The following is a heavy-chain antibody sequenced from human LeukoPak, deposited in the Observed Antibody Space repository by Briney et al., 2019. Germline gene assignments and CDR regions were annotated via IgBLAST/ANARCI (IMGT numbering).Heavy chain of an antibody. Sequence: SETLSLTCAVYGVSFSGYYWSWIRQPPGKGLEWIGEINHSGSTSYNPPLKSRVTISVDTSKNQFSLKLSSVTAADTAVYYCARRMTTVTRIHRVPDYWGQGTLVTVSS. V-gene: IGHV4-34*01. CDR3: ARRMTTVTRIHRVPDY. D-gene: IGHD4-17*01. J-gene: IGHJ4*02. CDR2: INHSGST. CDR1: GVSFSGYY.